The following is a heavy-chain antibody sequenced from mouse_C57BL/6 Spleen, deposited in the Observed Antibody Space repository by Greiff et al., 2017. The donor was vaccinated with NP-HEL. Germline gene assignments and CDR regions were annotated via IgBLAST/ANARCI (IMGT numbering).Heavy chain of an antibody. CDR1: GYTSTDYE. CDR3: TRGNYDGAWFAY. Sequence: QVQLQQSGAELVRPGASVTLSCKASGYTSTDYEMHWVKQTPVHGLEWIGAIDPETGGTAYNQKFKGKAILTADKSSSTAYMELRSLTSEDSAVYYCTRGNYDGAWFAYWGQGTLVTVSA. J-gene: IGHJ3*01. CDR2: IDPETGGT. V-gene: IGHV1-15*01. D-gene: IGHD2-4*01.